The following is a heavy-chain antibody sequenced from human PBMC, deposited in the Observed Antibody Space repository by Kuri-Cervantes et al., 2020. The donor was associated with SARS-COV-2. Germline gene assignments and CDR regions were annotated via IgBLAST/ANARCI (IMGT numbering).Heavy chain of an antibody. V-gene: IGHV1-8*01. CDR2: MNPNSGNT. Sequence: ASVKVSCKASGYTFTSYDINWVRQATGQGLEWMGWMNPNSGNTGYAQKFQGRVTMTRNTSISTAYMELSSLRSEDTAVYYCASSRGITIFGVVIKYYYGMDVWGQGTTVTVSS. D-gene: IGHD3-3*01. J-gene: IGHJ6*02. CDR3: ASSRGITIFGVVIKYYYGMDV. CDR1: GYTFTSYD.